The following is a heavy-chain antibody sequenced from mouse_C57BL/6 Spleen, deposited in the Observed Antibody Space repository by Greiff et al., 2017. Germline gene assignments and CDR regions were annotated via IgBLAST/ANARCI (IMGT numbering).Heavy chain of an antibody. CDR2: IDPNSGGT. CDR3: ARSESNWDVDDY. V-gene: IGHV1-72*01. CDR1: GYTFTSYW. Sequence: QVHVKQPGAELVKPGASVKLSCKASGYTFTSYWMHWVKQRPGRGLEWIGRIDPNSGGTKYNEKFKSKATLTVDKPSSTAYMQLSSLTSEDSAVYYCARSESNWDVDDYWGQGTTLTVSS. J-gene: IGHJ2*01. D-gene: IGHD4-1*01.